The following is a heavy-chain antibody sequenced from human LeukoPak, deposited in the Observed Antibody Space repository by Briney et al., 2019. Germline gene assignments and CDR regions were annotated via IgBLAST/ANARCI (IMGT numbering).Heavy chain of an antibody. Sequence: ASVKVFCKASGYTFTSYGISWVRQAPGQGLEWMGWISAYNGNTNYAQKLQGRVTMTTDTSTSTAYMELRSLRSDDTAVYYCARGKGRITMVRGVIITNDYWGQGTLVTVSS. CDR1: GYTFTSYG. CDR3: ARGKGRITMVRGVIITNDY. J-gene: IGHJ4*02. CDR2: ISAYNGNT. D-gene: IGHD3-10*01. V-gene: IGHV1-18*01.